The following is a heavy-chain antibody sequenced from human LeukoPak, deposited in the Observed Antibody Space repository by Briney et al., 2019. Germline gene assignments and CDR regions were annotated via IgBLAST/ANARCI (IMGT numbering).Heavy chain of an antibody. CDR2: ISAYNGDT. CDR1: GYTFTSYG. V-gene: IGHV1-18*01. J-gene: IGHJ4*02. Sequence: ASVKVSCKASGYTFTSYGINWVRQAPGQGLEWMGWISAYNGDTNYAQKLQGRVTMTTDTSTSTAYMELRSLRSDDTAVYYYARDGYSYGLYYFDYWGQGTLVTVSS. CDR3: ARDGYSYGLYYFDY. D-gene: IGHD5-18*01.